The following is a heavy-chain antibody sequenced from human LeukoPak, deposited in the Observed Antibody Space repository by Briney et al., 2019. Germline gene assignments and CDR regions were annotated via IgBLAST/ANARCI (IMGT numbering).Heavy chain of an antibody. CDR3: ASGSRGIAAY. Sequence: GGSLRLSCAASGFTFSSYGMHWVRQAPGKGLEYVSAISSNGGSTYYANSVKGRFTISRDNSKNTLYLQMGSLKAEDMAVYYCASGSRGIAAYWGQGTLVTVSS. J-gene: IGHJ4*02. CDR2: ISSNGGST. D-gene: IGHD6-13*01. CDR1: GFTFSSYG. V-gene: IGHV3-64*01.